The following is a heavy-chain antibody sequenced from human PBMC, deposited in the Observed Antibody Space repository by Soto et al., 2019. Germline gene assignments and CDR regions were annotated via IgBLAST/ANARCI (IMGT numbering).Heavy chain of an antibody. J-gene: IGHJ4*02. V-gene: IGHV3-43D*04. Sequence: GGSLRISCAASVFTFGDYAMHWVRQAPGKGLEWVSLISCDGGSTYYADSVKGRFTISRDNSKNSLYLQMNSLRAEDTALYYCAKDFSHSGYSYYFDYWGQGTLVTVSS. CDR2: ISCDGGST. CDR3: AKDFSHSGYSYYFDY. D-gene: IGHD3-22*01. CDR1: VFTFGDYA.